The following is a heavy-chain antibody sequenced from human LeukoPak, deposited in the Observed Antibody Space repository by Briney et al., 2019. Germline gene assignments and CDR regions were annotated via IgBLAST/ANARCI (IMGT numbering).Heavy chain of an antibody. J-gene: IGHJ4*02. D-gene: IGHD5-12*01. CDR3: ARGRNLVAVSGYFDY. CDR2: ISSSSSTI. CDR1: GFTFSSYS. V-gene: IGHV3-48*01. Sequence: GGSLRLSCAASGFTFSSYSMNWVRQAPGKGLEWVSYISSSSSTIYYADSVKGRFTISRDNSKNTLYLQLNSLRAEDTAIYNCARGRNLVAVSGYFDYWGQGTLVTVSS.